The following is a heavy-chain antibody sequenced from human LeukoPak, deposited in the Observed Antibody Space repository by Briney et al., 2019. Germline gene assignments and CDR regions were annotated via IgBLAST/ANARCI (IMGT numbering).Heavy chain of an antibody. V-gene: IGHV3-21*06. CDR2: INSGGDDI. CDR1: GFSFSLYA. D-gene: IGHD2-2*01. CDR3: ARDTIQPGLIDD. J-gene: IGHJ4*02. Sequence: GGSLRLSCAASGFSFSLYAMNWVRQAPGKGLEWISSINSGGDDIHYAASVRGRFTISRDDAGNTLFLQLSSLRAEDTAVYYCARDTIQPGLIDDWGQGTLVTVSS.